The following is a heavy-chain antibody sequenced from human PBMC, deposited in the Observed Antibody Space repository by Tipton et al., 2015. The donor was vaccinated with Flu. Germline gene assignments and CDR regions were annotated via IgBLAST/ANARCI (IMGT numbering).Heavy chain of an antibody. V-gene: IGHV3-11*01. CDR2: ISRSGNAV. J-gene: IGHJ6*02. CDR3: AREGHSYGMDV. CDR1: GFIFSDYC. Sequence: GSLRLSCEASGFIFSDYCISWVRQAPGKGLEWLSYISRSGNAVHYADSVKGRFTISRDNAKNSLSLLMSNLRPEDTAVYYCAREGHSYGMDVWGQGTPVAVSS.